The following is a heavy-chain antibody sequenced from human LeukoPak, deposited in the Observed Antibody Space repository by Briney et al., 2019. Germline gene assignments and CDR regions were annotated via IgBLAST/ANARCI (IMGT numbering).Heavy chain of an antibody. V-gene: IGHV3-30*04. CDR3: AREYSSSWYDY. D-gene: IGHD6-13*01. CDR1: GFTFSSYA. J-gene: IGHJ4*02. CDR2: ISYDGSSK. Sequence: GGSLRLSCAASGFTFSSYAMHWVRQAPGKGLEWVAVISYDGSSKYYADSVKGRFTISRDNSKNTLYLQMNSLRAEDTAVYYCAREYSSSWYDYWGQGTLVTVSS.